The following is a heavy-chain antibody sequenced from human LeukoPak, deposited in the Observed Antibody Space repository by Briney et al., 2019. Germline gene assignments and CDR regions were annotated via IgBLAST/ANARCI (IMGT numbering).Heavy chain of an antibody. J-gene: IGHJ4*02. CDR2: ISSSTSYI. CDR1: GFTFSSYS. D-gene: IGHD4-17*01. V-gene: IGHV3-21*01. CDR3: ARAGGSTVSHGDY. Sequence: GGSLRLSCAASGFTFSSYSMNWIRQAPGKGLEWVSSISSSTSYIYYADSVKGRFTISKDNAKNSLYLQMNSLRAEDTAVYYCARAGGSTVSHGDYWGQGTLVTVSS.